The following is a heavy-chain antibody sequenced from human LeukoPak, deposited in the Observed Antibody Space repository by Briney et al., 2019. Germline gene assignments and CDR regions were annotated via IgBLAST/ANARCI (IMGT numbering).Heavy chain of an antibody. V-gene: IGHV3-7*03. CDR1: TFTFSNYW. Sequence: PGGSLRLSCAASTFTFSNYWMSWVRQAPGKGLEWVANIKQDGSEKYYVDSVKGRFIISRDNAKTSLYLQMNSLRAEDTAVYYCARDVLAAGATGTFGIWGQGTMVTVSS. D-gene: IGHD1-14*01. CDR2: IKQDGSEK. CDR3: ARDVLAAGATGTFGI. J-gene: IGHJ3*02.